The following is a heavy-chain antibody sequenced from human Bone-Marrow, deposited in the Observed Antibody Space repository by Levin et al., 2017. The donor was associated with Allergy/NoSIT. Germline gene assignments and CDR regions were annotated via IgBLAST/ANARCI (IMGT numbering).Heavy chain of an antibody. J-gene: IGHJ5*02. V-gene: IGHV4-59*01. D-gene: IGHD5-18*01. CDR3: ARDMGFYSAMVKYMGWFDP. Sequence: SETLSLTCTVSGGSISSYYWSWIRQPPGKGLEWIGYIYYSGSTNYNPSLKSRITISVDTSKNQFSLKLSSVTAADTAVYYCARDMGFYSAMVKYMGWFDPWGQGTLVTVSS. CDR2: IYYSGST. CDR1: GGSISSYY.